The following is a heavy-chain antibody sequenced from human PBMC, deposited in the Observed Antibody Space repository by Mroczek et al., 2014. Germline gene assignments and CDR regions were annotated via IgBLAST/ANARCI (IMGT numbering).Heavy chain of an antibody. D-gene: IGHD2-15*01. CDR2: IWYDGNNK. Sequence: QVQLVQSGGGVVQPGRSLRLSCAASGSTFSSYGMHWVRQAPGKGLEWVAVIWYDGNNKYYADSVKGRFTISRDNSKNTLYLQMNSLRAEDTAVYYCARDRGLLNLDYWGQGTLVTVSS. J-gene: IGHJ4*02. V-gene: IGHV3-33*01. CDR3: ARDRGLLNLDY. CDR1: GSTFSSYG.